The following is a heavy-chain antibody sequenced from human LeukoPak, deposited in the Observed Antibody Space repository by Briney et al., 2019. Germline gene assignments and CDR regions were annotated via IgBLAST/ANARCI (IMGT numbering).Heavy chain of an antibody. D-gene: IGHD3-9*01. CDR2: ISGSDSYI. CDR1: GFTFSNYS. Sequence: GGSLRLSCVASGFTFSNYSMNWVRQAPGKGLEWVSSISGSDSYIAYADSVKGRFTISRDNAKNSLSLQMNSLRAEDTAVYYCARDEGAYYDILTGYYKTDYWGQGTLVTVSS. V-gene: IGHV3-21*04. CDR3: ARDEGAYYDILTGYYKTDY. J-gene: IGHJ4*02.